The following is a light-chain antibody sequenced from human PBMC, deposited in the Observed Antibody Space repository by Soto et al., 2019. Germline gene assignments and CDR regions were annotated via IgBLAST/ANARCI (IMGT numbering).Light chain of an antibody. CDR2: GAS. V-gene: IGKV3-20*01. J-gene: IGKJ2*01. Sequence: EIVLTQSPGTQSLSPGERATLSSRASQSVSSYNLVWYQQKPGQAPRLLIYGASSRATDIPDRFSGSGSGTDFTLTISRLEPEDFAVYYCQHYDSSPPYTFGQGTKLEIK. CDR3: QHYDSSPPYT. CDR1: QSVSSYN.